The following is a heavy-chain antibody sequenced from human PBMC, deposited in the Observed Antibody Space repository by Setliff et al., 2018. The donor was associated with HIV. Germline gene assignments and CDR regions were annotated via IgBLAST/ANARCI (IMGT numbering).Heavy chain of an antibody. D-gene: IGHD3-3*01. Sequence: ETLSLTCTVSGATISRHFWSWIRQSPGKVLEWIGTIYDSGVTKYNPSLKTRVSVSVDTSRSHLSLSLTSVTPADTAVYYCARRQWGTSAYYEFFQQWGQGSLVTVS. CDR1: GATISRHF. J-gene: IGHJ1*01. CDR2: IYDSGVT. CDR3: ARRQWGTSAYYEFFQQ. V-gene: IGHV4-59*11.